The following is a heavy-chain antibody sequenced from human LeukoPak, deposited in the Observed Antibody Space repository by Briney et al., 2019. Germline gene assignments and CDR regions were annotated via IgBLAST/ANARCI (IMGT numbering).Heavy chain of an antibody. CDR2: IYYSGST. J-gene: IGHJ5*02. CDR1: GGSISSSSYY. V-gene: IGHV4-39*01. D-gene: IGHD3-16*01. Sequence: TSETLSLTCTVSGGSISSSSYYWGWIRQPPGKGLEWIGSIYYSGSTYYNPSLKSRVTISVDTSKNQFSLKLSSVTAADTAVYYCARRRWRSHWFDPWGQGTLVTVSS. CDR3: ARRRWRSHWFDP.